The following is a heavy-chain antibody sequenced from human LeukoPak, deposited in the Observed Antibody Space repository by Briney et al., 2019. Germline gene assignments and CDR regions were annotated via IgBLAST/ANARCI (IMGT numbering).Heavy chain of an antibody. Sequence: GGSLRLSCAASGFTFSSYSMNWVRQAPGKGLGWVSSIRSSSSYIYYADSVKGRFTISRDNAKNSLYLQMNSLRAEDTAVYYCARYSSSWYVGDWGQGTLVTVSS. CDR1: GFTFSSYS. V-gene: IGHV3-21*01. CDR2: IRSSSSYI. CDR3: ARYSSSWYVGD. J-gene: IGHJ4*02. D-gene: IGHD6-13*01.